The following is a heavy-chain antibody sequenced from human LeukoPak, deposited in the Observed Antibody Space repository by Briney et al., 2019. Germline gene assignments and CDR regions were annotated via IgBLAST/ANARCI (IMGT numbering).Heavy chain of an antibody. CDR1: NGSMTSYY. Sequence: PSETLSLTCTVSNGSMTSYYGSCTRDGGKGLEWIWLIYSSGTTSYNPSLKSRVSMSVDTSKSRFSLPLTSVTAADTAVYYCARQHQMFQFTYYMDVWGKGTTVTVSS. CDR2: IYSSGTT. V-gene: IGHV4-4*07. CDR3: ARQHQMFQFTYYMDV. D-gene: IGHD2-2*01. J-gene: IGHJ6*03.